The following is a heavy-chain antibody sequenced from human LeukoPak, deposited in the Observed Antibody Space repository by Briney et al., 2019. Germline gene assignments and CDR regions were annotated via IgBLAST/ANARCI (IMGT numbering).Heavy chain of an antibody. CDR2: IYPGDSDT. D-gene: IGHD2-2*01. CDR1: GYSFTSYW. CDR3: ARVEDIVVVPAAYGAFDI. V-gene: IGHV5-51*01. Sequence: GESLKISCKGSGYSFTSYWIGWVRQMPGKGLEWMGIIYPGDSDTRYSPSFQGQVTISADKSISTAYLQWSSLKASDTAMYYCARVEDIVVVPAAYGAFDIWGQGTMVTVSS. J-gene: IGHJ3*02.